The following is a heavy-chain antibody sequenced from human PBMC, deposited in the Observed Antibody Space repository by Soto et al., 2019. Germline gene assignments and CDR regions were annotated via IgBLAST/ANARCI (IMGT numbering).Heavy chain of an antibody. V-gene: IGHV3-33*01. Sequence: GGSLRLSCAASGFIFSSFALHWVRQAPGKGLEWVAVIRYDGTEKYNGDSVKGRFTISRDNSKNTVYLEMISLKAEDTAVYYCARDFTQVGPLDFWGQGTLVTVSS. CDR2: IRYDGTEK. J-gene: IGHJ4*02. D-gene: IGHD1-26*01. CDR1: GFIFSSFA. CDR3: ARDFTQVGPLDF.